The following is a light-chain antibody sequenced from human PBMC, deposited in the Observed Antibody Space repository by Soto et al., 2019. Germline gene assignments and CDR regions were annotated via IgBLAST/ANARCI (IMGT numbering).Light chain of an antibody. V-gene: IGKV1-5*03. J-gene: IGKJ5*01. CDR1: QNINGW. CDR3: KQLHSYPLT. CDR2: KAS. Sequence: DIQMTQSPSTLSASVGDRVTITCRASQNINGWLAWYQQKPGKAPKVLIYKASSLESGVPSRFSGSGSGTEFTLTISTLQTEDFATYYCKQLHSYPLTFGQGTRREIK.